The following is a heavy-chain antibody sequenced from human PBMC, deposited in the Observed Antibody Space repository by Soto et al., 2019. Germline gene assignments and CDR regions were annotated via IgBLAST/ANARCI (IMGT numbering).Heavy chain of an antibody. J-gene: IGHJ5*02. V-gene: IGHV4-34*01. CDR2: VNHSGSA. CDR1: GGSFRGYH. CDR3: ARGFTGAIGLLEITPQWFAP. D-gene: IGHD2-15*01. Sequence: ETLSLTCAVDGGSFRGYHWSWVRQPPGKEVEWIGEVNHSGSANYNPSLKSRVTMSVDTSKNQFSLKLSSVTAADTAVYYCARGFTGAIGLLEITPQWFAPWGRGTLVTVSS.